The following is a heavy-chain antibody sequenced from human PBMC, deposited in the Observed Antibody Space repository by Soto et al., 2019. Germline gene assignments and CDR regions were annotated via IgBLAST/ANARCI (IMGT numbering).Heavy chain of an antibody. V-gene: IGHV4-59*01. CDR2: IYYSGST. D-gene: IGHD3-9*01. J-gene: IGHJ5*02. Sequence: SETLSLTCTVSGGSISSYYWSWIRQPPGKGLEWIGYIYYSGSTNYNPSLKSRVTISVDTSKNQFSLKLSSVTAADTAVYYCARVATYYDTLTGFRPSRFDPWGQGSLVTVSS. CDR1: GGSISSYY. CDR3: ARVATYYDTLTGFRPSRFDP.